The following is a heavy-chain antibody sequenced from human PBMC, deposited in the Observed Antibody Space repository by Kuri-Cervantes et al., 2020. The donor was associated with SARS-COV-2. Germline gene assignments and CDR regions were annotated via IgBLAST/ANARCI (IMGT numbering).Heavy chain of an antibody. CDR2: ISSSSSYI. J-gene: IGHJ1*01. Sequence: GESLKISFAASGFTFSSYSMNWVRQAPGKGLEWVSSISSSSSYIYYADSVKGRFTISRDNSKNTLYLQMNSLRAEDTAVYYCARDGIRWFRFQHWGQGTLVTVSS. V-gene: IGHV3-21*04. CDR1: GFTFSSYS. CDR3: ARDGIRWFRFQH. D-gene: IGHD4-23*01.